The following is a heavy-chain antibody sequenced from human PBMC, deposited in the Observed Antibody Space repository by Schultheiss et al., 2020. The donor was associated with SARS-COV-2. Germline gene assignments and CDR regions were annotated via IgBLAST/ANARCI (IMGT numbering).Heavy chain of an antibody. CDR3: ARLVTHTNYDY. J-gene: IGHJ4*02. D-gene: IGHD2-8*01. CDR2: INHSGST. V-gene: IGHV4-34*01. Sequence: SETLSLTCAVYGGSFSGYYWSWIRQPPGKGLEWIGEINHSGSTNYNPSLKSRVTISVDTSKNQFSLKLSSVTAADTAVYYCARLVTHTNYDYWGPGTMVTVSS. CDR1: GGSFSGYY.